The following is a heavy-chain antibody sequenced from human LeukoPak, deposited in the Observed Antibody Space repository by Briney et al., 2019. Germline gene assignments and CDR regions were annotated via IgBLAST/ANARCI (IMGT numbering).Heavy chain of an antibody. CDR2: IKEDGREK. J-gene: IGHJ3*02. CDR3: ARDDPHYYLTALFYYYAFDI. Sequence: GGSLRLSCAASGFTFSSYWMTWVRQAPGKGLEWVANIKEDGREKNYVDSVKGRFTVSRDNARNSLYLQMDSLRAEDTAVYYCARDDPHYYLTALFYYYAFDIWGQGTVLT. D-gene: IGHD3-10*01. CDR1: GFTFSSYW. V-gene: IGHV3-7*01.